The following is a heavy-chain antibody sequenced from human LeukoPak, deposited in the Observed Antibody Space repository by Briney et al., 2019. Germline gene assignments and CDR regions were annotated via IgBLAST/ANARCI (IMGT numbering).Heavy chain of an antibody. CDR3: AREGNTALYYYDSTGFFDY. V-gene: IGHV4-34*01. J-gene: IGHJ4*02. CDR2: INHSGST. Sequence: SETLSLTCAVYGGSFSGYYWSWIRQPPGKGLGWIGEINHSGSTNYNPSLKSRVTISVDTSKNQFSLKLSSVTAADTAVYYCAREGNTALYYYDSTGFFDYWGQGTLVTVSS. CDR1: GGSFSGYY. D-gene: IGHD3-22*01.